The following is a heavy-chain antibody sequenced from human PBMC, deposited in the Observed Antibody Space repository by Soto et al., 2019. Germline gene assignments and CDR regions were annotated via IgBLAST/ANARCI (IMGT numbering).Heavy chain of an antibody. CDR3: TKSSGGSSSVGMDH. CDR2: ITRDGYNK. Sequence: GGSLRLSCAGSGFIFKNYALNWVRQAPGKGLEWVASITRDGYNKYYADSVKGRFTISRDNSRDTLSLQMTALTIEDSSVYYCTKSSGGSSSVGMDHWGQGTRVTV. J-gene: IGHJ4*02. V-gene: IGHV3-30*04. D-gene: IGHD6-6*01. CDR1: GFIFKNYA.